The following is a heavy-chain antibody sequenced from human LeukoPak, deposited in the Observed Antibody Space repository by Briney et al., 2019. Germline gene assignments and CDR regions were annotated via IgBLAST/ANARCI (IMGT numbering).Heavy chain of an antibody. CDR1: GGSISSYY. D-gene: IGHD3-9*01. J-gene: IGHJ3*02. CDR3: ASPNYDILTGLSGAFDI. Sequence: SETLSLTCTVSGGSISSYYWSWIRQPPGKGLEWIGYIYYSGSTNYNPSLKSRVTISVDTSKNQFSLKLSSVTAADTAVYYCASPNYDILTGLSGAFDIWGQGTMVTVSS. CDR2: IYYSGST. V-gene: IGHV4-59*08.